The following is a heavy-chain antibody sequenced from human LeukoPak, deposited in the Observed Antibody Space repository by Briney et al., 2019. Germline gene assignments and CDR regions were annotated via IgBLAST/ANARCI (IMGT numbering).Heavy chain of an antibody. CDR1: GGTFSSYA. D-gene: IGHD2-15*01. CDR2: IIPIFGTA. V-gene: IGHV1-69*13. CDR3: ARAERGLSSLSGGSWGIYT. Sequence: SVKVSCKASGGTFSSYAISWVRQAPGQGLEWMGGIIPIFGTANYAQKFQGRVTITADESTSTACMEMSRLRSEDTAVYYCARAERGLSSLSGGSWGIYTWGQGTLVTVSS. J-gene: IGHJ5*02.